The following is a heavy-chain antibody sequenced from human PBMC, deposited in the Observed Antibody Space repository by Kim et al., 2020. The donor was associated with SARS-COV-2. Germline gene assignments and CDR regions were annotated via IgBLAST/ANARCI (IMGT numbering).Heavy chain of an antibody. CDR3: ARYGDYGVDV. J-gene: IGHJ6*02. D-gene: IGHD2-8*01. CDR2: DT. Sequence: DTYYPGSVKGRFTASRENAKNSLYLQMNRLRAGDTAVYYCARYGDYGVDVWGQGTTVTVSS. V-gene: IGHV3-13*01.